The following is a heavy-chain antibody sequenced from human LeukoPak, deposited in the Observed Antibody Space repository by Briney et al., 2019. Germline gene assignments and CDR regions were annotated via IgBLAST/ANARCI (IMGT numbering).Heavy chain of an antibody. CDR2: NHSGST. V-gene: IGHV4-34*01. CDR3: ASNPYYYDSSGYSDFDY. J-gene: IGHJ4*02. D-gene: IGHD3-22*01. Sequence: NHSGSTNYNPSLKSRVTISVDTSKNQFSLKLSSVTAADTAVYYCASNPYYYDSSGYSDFDYWGQGTLVTVSS.